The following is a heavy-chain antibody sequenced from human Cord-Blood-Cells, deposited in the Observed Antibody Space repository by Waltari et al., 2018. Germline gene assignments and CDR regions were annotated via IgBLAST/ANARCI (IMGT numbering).Heavy chain of an antibody. CDR3: TRPHSSGFDY. V-gene: IGHV3-73*02. D-gene: IGHD6-19*01. CDR2: IRSKANSYAT. J-gene: IGHJ4*02. CDR1: GFPFSGSA. Sequence: EVQLVESGGGLVQPGGSLKLSCAASGFPFSGSAMHWVRQASGKGLEWVGRIRSKANSYATAYAASVKGRFTISRDDSKNTAYLQMNSLKTEDTAVYYCTRPHSSGFDYWGQGTLVTISS.